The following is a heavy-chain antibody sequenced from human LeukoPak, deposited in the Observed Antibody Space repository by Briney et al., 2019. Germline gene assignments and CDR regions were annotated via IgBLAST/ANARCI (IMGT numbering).Heavy chain of an antibody. Sequence: GGSLRPSCAASGFTFSSYAMSWVRQAPGKGLEWVSSLTTDGGSTEYADSVKGRFTISRDNSKNTLYLQMNSLRAEDTALYYCAKSLVRWAFDYWGQGILVTVSS. V-gene: IGHV3-23*01. CDR1: GFTFSSYA. CDR2: LTTDGGST. D-gene: IGHD4-23*01. J-gene: IGHJ4*02. CDR3: AKSLVRWAFDY.